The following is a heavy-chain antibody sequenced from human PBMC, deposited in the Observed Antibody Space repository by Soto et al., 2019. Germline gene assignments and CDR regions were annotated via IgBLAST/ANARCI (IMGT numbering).Heavy chain of an antibody. CDR3: AKDLCSSTSCYAAAGDY. J-gene: IGHJ4*02. V-gene: IGHV3-21*04. Sequence: GGSLRLSCAASGFTFSTYNMNWVRQAPGKGLEWVSSISGSSSFMEYADSVTGRFTISRDNAKNSLYLQMNSLRAEDTAVYYCAKDLCSSTSCYAAAGDYWGQGTLVTVSS. CDR1: GFTFSTYN. CDR2: ISGSSSFM. D-gene: IGHD2-2*01.